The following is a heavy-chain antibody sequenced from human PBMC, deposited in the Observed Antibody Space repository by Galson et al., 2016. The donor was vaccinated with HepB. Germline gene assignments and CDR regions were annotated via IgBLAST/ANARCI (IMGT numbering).Heavy chain of an antibody. D-gene: IGHD2-21*02. CDR2: ISGST. V-gene: IGHV3-23*01. Sequence: SLRLSRAASGFTFSNYAMNWVRQAPGKGLEWVSVISGSTYYADSVRGRFTISRDNSKNTLYLQMNSLRVEDTAVYYCAKESGYSDRYPYYYGMDVWGQGTTVTVSS. J-gene: IGHJ6*02. CDR1: GFTFSNYA. CDR3: AKESGYSDRYPYYYGMDV.